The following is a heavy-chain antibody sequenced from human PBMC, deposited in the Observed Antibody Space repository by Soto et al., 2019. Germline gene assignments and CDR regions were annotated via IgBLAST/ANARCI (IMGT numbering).Heavy chain of an antibody. J-gene: IGHJ3*02. D-gene: IGHD5-12*01. CDR3: ARDGGYTGYEEGNPFDI. CDR2: MYVTGTT. Sequence: QVQLQESGPGLVKPSETLSLICTVSGGSISHHYWSWIRQPAGTRLEWIGHMYVTGTTNYNPSLKNRVSMSIDTSKNQFSLKLSSVTAADTAVYYCARDGGYTGYEEGNPFDIWGQGTMVTVSS. CDR1: GGSISHHY. V-gene: IGHV4-4*07.